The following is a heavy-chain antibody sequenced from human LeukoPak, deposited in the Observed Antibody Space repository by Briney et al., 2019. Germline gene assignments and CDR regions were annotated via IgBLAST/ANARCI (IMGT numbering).Heavy chain of an antibody. V-gene: IGHV4-30-4*01. CDR3: ARVGVGYSSSWQKYNWFDP. Sequence: KPSQTLSLTCTVSGGSISSGDYYWRWIRQPPGKGLEWIGYIYYSGSTYYDPFLKSRVTISVDTSKNQFSLKLSSVTAADTAVYYCARVGVGYSSSWQKYNWFDPWGQGTLVTVSS. D-gene: IGHD6-13*01. CDR2: IYYSGST. CDR1: GGSISSGDYY. J-gene: IGHJ5*02.